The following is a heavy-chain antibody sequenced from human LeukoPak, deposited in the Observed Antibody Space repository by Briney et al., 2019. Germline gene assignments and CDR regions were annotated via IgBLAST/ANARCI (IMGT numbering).Heavy chain of an antibody. J-gene: IGHJ4*02. Sequence: GGSLRLSCAASGFTFSSYAMHWVRQAPSKGLEWVAVISYDGSNKYYADSVKGRFTISRDNSKNTLYLQMNSLRAEDTAVYYCARSVFGRYTVTDYWGQGTLVTVSS. CDR1: GFTFSSYA. V-gene: IGHV3-30-3*01. CDR3: ARSVFGRYTVTDY. D-gene: IGHD4-17*01. CDR2: ISYDGSNK.